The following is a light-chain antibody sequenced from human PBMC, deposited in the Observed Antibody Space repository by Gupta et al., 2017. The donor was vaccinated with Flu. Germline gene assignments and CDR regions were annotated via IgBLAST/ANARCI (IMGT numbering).Light chain of an antibody. CDR1: QSVSSSY. Sequence: ELVLTQSPGTLSLSPGARATLSCRASQSVSSSYLAWYQQKPGQAPRLLIYGASSRATGIPDRFSGSGSGTDFTLTISRLEPEDFAVYYCQQEGSSPYIFGQGTKLEIK. CDR3: QQEGSSPYI. J-gene: IGKJ2*01. V-gene: IGKV3-20*01. CDR2: GAS.